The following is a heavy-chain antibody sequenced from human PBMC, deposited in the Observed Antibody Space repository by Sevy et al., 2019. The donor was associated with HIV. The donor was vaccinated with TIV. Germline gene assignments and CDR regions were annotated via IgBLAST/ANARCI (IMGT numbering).Heavy chain of an antibody. J-gene: IGHJ4*02. CDR2: IKQDGSVK. V-gene: IGHV3-7*01. Sequence: GGSLRLSCVASGFTLNSYWMSWVRQAPGKGLEWVANIKQDGSVKYYVDSVKGRFTISRDNARNLLYLQMNSLRVEDTALYYCVRAIAADGNFWGQGTLVTVSS. D-gene: IGHD6-13*01. CDR3: VRAIAADGNF. CDR1: GFTLNSYW.